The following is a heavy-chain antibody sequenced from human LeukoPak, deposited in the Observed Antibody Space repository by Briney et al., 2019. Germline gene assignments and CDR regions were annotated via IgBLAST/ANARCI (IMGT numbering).Heavy chain of an antibody. CDR3: AKGWSSWDSSPDGFDI. Sequence: GGSLRLSCAASGFTFSSYWMSWVRQAPGKGLEWVANIKQDGSEKYYVDSVKGRFTISRDNAKNSLYLQMNSLRAEDTAVYYCAKGWSSWDSSPDGFDIWGRGTMVTVSS. CDR2: IKQDGSEK. D-gene: IGHD6-13*01. V-gene: IGHV3-7*03. J-gene: IGHJ3*02. CDR1: GFTFSSYW.